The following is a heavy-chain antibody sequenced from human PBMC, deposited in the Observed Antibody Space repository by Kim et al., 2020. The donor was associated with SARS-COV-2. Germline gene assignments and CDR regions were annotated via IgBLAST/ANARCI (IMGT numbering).Heavy chain of an antibody. J-gene: IGHJ4*02. D-gene: IGHD6-19*01. Sequence: YYGDSVQGRFSISRDNSKNTLYLQMNSLRAEDTAVYYCAKRHDSVCHLIDYWGQGTLVTVSS. V-gene: IGHV3-33*06. CDR3: AKRHDSVCHLIDY.